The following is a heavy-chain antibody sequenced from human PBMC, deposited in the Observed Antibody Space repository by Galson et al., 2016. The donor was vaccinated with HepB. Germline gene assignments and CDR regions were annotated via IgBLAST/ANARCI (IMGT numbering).Heavy chain of an antibody. CDR2: ISYDGGKR. J-gene: IGHJ3*01. CDR1: GFTFSSCG. CDR3: ASGRCGRGTCYWGDSFDF. D-gene: IGHD2-21*02. V-gene: IGHV3-30*03. Sequence: SLRLSCAASGFTFSSCGMHWVRQAPGKGLQWVAVISYDGGKRYYADSVKGRFTISRDNARNSLHLQMKNLRADDTAVYYCASGRCGRGTCYWGDSFDFWGQGTMVAVSS.